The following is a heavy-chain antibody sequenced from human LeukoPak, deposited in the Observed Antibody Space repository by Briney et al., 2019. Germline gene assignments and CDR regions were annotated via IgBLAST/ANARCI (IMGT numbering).Heavy chain of an antibody. D-gene: IGHD3-22*01. CDR2: IYTRGST. CDR1: GGSISSGSYY. CDR3: ARVTTGGYYNY. V-gene: IGHV4-61*02. Sequence: SETLSLTCTVSGGSISSGSYYWSWIRPPAGKGLEWIGRIYTRGSTNYNPSLKSRVTISLDTSENHFSLKLSSVTAADTAVYYCARVTTGGYYNYWGQGTLVTVSS. J-gene: IGHJ4*02.